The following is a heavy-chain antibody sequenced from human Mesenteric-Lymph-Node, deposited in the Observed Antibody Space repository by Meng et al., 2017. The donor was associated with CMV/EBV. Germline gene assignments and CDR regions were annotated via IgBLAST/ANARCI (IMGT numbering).Heavy chain of an antibody. CDR2: INPKRGVT. D-gene: IGHD1-26*01. V-gene: IGHV1-2*02. J-gene: IGHJ5*02. CDR1: YN. Sequence: YNSHGVGQGPGQELEWLGWINPKRGVTKYAQKFRGGVTLTRDTSTSTASMKMNSLRSDGTTVYYRARAPDPRAPAGVVVATAEVGLDPWGQGTLVTVSS. CDR3: ARAPDPRAPAGVVVATAEVGLDP.